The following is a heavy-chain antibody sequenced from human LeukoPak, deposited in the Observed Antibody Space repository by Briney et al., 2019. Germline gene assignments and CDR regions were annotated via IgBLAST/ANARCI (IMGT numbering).Heavy chain of an antibody. J-gene: IGHJ6*03. CDR2: IIPIFGTA. V-gene: IGHV1-69*06. CDR3: ARGRGGKYCSGGSCYSYDYYYYYMDV. Sequence: SVKVSCKASGGTFSSYAVSWVRQAPGQGLQWMGGIIPIFGTANYAQKFQGRVTITADKSTSTAYMELSSLRSEDTAVYYCARGRGGKYCSGGSCYSYDYYYYYMDVWGKGTTVTVSS. CDR1: GGTFSSYA. D-gene: IGHD2-15*01.